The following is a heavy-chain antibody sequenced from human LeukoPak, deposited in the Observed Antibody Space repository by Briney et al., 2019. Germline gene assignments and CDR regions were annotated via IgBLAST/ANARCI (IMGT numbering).Heavy chain of an antibody. CDR3: STVREDVVGGGPYYFDY. CDR2: INPHNGDT. V-gene: IGHV1-2*02. D-gene: IGHD3-16*01. CDR1: GYTFIGYY. Sequence: ASVKVSCKASGYTFIGYYLHWVRQAPGQGLEWMGWINPHNGDTNYAQKFQGRVTMTRDTSITTAYMELSRLRLDCASVDYCSTVREDVVGGGPYYFDYWGQGTLVTVSS. J-gene: IGHJ4*02.